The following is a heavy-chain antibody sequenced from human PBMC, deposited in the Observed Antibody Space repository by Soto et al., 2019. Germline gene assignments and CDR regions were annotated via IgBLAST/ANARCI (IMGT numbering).Heavy chain of an antibody. D-gene: IGHD2-21*02. J-gene: IGHJ6*02. V-gene: IGHV1-46*01. CDR1: GYTFTSYY. Sequence: ASVKVSWKASGYTFTSYYMHWVRQAPGQGLEWMGIINPSGGSTSYAQKFQGRVTMTRDTSTSTVYMELSSLRSEDTAVYYCARAGAYCGGDCYLGYYYGMDVWGQGTTVTVSS. CDR3: ARAGAYCGGDCYLGYYYGMDV. CDR2: INPSGGST.